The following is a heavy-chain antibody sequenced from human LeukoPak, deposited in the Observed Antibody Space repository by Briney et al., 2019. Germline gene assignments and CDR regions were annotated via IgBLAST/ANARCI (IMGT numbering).Heavy chain of an antibody. J-gene: IGHJ5*02. V-gene: IGHV4-39*07. Sequence: SETLSLTCTVSGGSISSSSYYWGWIRQPPGKGLEWIGSIYYSGSTYYNPSLKSRVTISVDTSKDQFSLKLSSVTAADTAVYYCARGSGITMIRGIIKWNWFDPWGQGTLVTVSS. D-gene: IGHD3-10*01. CDR1: GGSISSSSYY. CDR2: IYYSGST. CDR3: ARGSGITMIRGIIKWNWFDP.